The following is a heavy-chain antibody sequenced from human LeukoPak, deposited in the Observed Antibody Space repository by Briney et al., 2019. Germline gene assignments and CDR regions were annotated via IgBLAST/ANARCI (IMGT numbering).Heavy chain of an antibody. CDR2: IYYSGST. CDR1: GGSISSYY. Sequence: SETLSLTCTVSGGSISSYYWTWIRQPPGKGLEWIGYIYYSGSTNYNPSLKSRVTISVDTSKNQFSLKLSSVTAADTAVYYCARGSLRRTTVTTSYNYYYMDVWGKGTTVTVSS. D-gene: IGHD4-17*01. V-gene: IGHV4-59*08. J-gene: IGHJ6*03. CDR3: ARGSLRRTTVTTSYNYYYMDV.